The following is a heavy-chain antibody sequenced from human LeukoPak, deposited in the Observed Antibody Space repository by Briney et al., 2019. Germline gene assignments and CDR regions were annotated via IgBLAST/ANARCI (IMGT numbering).Heavy chain of an antibody. Sequence: GASVKVSCKASGGTFSSYAISWVRQAPGQGLEWMGGIIPIFGTASYAQKFQGRVTITADESTSTAYMELSSLRSEDTAVYYCARSGYDYYYYYMDVWGRGTTVTISS. V-gene: IGHV1-69*13. CDR2: IIPIFGTA. J-gene: IGHJ6*03. CDR1: GGTFSSYA. CDR3: ARSGYDYYYYYMDV. D-gene: IGHD5-12*01.